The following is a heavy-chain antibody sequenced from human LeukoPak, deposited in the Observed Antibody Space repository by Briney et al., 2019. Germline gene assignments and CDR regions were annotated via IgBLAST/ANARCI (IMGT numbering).Heavy chain of an antibody. CDR3: ARSSYDFWTIGAFDI. CDR2: INPNSGGT. J-gene: IGHJ3*02. D-gene: IGHD3-3*01. V-gene: IGHV1-2*02. Sequence: ASVTVSCKASGYTFTGYYMHWVRQAPGQGLEWMGWINPNSGGTNYAQKFQGRVTMTRDTSISTAYMELCRLRSDDTAVYYCARSSYDFWTIGAFDIWGQGTMVTVSS. CDR1: GYTFTGYY.